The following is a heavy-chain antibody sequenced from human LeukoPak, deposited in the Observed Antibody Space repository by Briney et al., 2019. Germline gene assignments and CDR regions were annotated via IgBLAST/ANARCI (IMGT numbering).Heavy chain of an antibody. CDR1: GFTVSSNH. D-gene: IGHD2/OR15-2a*01. J-gene: IGHJ4*02. CDR3: ATCDSTNYN. V-gene: IGHV3-66*02. CDR2: IHSGGST. Sequence: GGSLRLSCAASGFTVSSNHMSWVRQAPGKGLEWVSVIHSGGSTYYADSVKGRFTISRDNSKNTLYLQMNSLRTEDTAVYYCATCDSTNYNWGQGTLVTVSS.